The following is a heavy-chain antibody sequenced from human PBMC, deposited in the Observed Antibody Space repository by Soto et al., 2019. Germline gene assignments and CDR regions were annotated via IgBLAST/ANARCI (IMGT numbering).Heavy chain of an antibody. CDR1: GGPFSGYY. D-gene: IGHD5-12*01. CDR3: ASGGQTIIPKD. Sequence: NPSETLSLTCAVYGGPFSGYYWSWIRQPPGKGLDWIGEINHGGSTNYNPSLKSRVTISIDTSKNQFSLKLSSVTAADTAVYYCASGGQTIIPKDWGQGTLVTVSS. V-gene: IGHV4-34*01. J-gene: IGHJ4*02. CDR2: INHGGST.